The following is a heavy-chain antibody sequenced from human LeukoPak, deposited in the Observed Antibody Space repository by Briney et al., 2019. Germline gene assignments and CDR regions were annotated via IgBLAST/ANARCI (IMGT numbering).Heavy chain of an antibody. CDR2: TYYRSKWYN. D-gene: IGHD3-10*01. Sequence: SQTLSLTCAISGGSVSSNSAAWNWIRQSPSRGLEWLGRTYYRSKWYNDYAVSVKSRITINPDTSKNQFSLQLNSVTPEDTAVYYCASTGVVRGVPNYYYYGMDVWGQETTVTVSS. V-gene: IGHV6-1*01. J-gene: IGHJ6*02. CDR1: GGSVSSNSAA. CDR3: ASTGVVRGVPNYYYYGMDV.